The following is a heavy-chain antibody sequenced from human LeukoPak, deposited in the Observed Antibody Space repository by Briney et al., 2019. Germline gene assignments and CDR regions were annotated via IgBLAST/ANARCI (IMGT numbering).Heavy chain of an antibody. Sequence: SETLSLTCTVSGGSISSSSYYWGWIRQPPGKGLEWIGSIYYSGSTYYNPSLKSRVTISVDTSKNQFSLKLSSVTAADTAVYYCARLSVVWAVAGLDYWGQGTLVTVSS. CDR1: GGSISSSSYY. V-gene: IGHV4-39*01. CDR3: ARLSVVWAVAGLDY. D-gene: IGHD6-19*01. CDR2: IYYSGST. J-gene: IGHJ4*02.